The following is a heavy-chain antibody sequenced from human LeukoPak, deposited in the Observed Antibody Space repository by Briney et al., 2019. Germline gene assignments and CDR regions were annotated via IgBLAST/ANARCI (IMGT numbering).Heavy chain of an antibody. CDR3: ARGLKTLVDP. CDR2: IKQDGSEK. Sequence: GXSLRLSCVGSGFTFSSYWMTWVRQAPGKGLESVANIKQDGSEKYYVDSVKGRFTVSRDNAKSSLYLQMNSLRAEDTAVYYCARGLKTLVDPWGQGTLVTVSS. D-gene: IGHD2-21*01. CDR1: GFTFSSYW. J-gene: IGHJ5*02. V-gene: IGHV3-7*01.